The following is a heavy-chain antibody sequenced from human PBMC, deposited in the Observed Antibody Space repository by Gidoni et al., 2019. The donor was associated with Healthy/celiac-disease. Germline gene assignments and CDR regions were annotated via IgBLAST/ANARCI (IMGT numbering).Heavy chain of an antibody. CDR2: IYYSGST. V-gene: IGHV4-39*01. J-gene: IGHJ6*02. D-gene: IGHD6-13*01. Sequence: QLQLQESGPGLVKPSETLSLTCTVSGGSISSSSYYWGWIRQPPGKGLEWIGSIYYSGSTYYNPSLKSRVTISVDTSKNQFSLKLSSVTAADTAVYYCARRGYSSSWYSLDYYYGMDVWGQGTTVTVSS. CDR3: ARRGYSSSWYSLDYYYGMDV. CDR1: GGSISSSSYY.